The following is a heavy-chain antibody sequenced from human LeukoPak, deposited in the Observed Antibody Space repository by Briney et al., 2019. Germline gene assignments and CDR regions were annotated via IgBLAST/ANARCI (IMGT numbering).Heavy chain of an antibody. J-gene: IGHJ4*02. Sequence: SETLSLTCTVSGGSISSSSYYWGWIRQPPGKGLEWIGSIYYSGSTYYNPSLKSRVTISVDTSKNQFSLKLSSVTAADTAVYYCARLPRVEYLSYFDYWGQGTLVTVSS. V-gene: IGHV4-39*01. CDR3: ARLPRVEYLSYFDY. D-gene: IGHD2-2*02. CDR1: GGSISSSSYY. CDR2: IYYSGST.